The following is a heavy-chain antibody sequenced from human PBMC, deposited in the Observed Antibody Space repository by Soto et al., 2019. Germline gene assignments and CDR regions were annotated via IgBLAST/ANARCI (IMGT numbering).Heavy chain of an antibody. CDR3: VRRVVPAATYGLYYYYGMDV. CDR2: IILIFGTA. Sequence: GASVKVSGKASGGTFSRYAISWVRQAPGQGLEWMGGIILIFGTANYAQKCQGTVTISADESASTAYMELSRLRSEDTAVYYCVRRVVPAATYGLYYYYGMDVWGQGTTVTVSS. D-gene: IGHD2-2*01. CDR1: GGTFSRYA. J-gene: IGHJ6*02. V-gene: IGHV1-69*13.